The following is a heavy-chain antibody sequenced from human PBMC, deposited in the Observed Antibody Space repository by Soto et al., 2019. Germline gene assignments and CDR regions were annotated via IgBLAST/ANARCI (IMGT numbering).Heavy chain of an antibody. CDR3: ARERGYSGYEVDY. D-gene: IGHD5-12*01. CDR1: GYSFTSYW. Sequence: RESLKISCKCSGYSFTSYWIGWVRQMPGKGLEWMGIIYPGDSDTRYSPSFQGQVTISADKSISTAYLQWSSLKASDTAMYYCARERGYSGYEVDYWGQGTLVTVSS. CDR2: IYPGDSDT. V-gene: IGHV5-51*01. J-gene: IGHJ4*02.